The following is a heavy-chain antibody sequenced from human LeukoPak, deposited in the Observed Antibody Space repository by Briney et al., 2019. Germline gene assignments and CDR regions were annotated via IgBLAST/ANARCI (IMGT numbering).Heavy chain of an antibody. CDR2: IYSGGST. D-gene: IGHD6-19*01. CDR3: ARGAGSGFDY. J-gene: IGHJ4*02. V-gene: IGHV3-53*01. Sequence: QPGGSLRLSCAASGFTFSSYAMHWVRQAPGKGLEWVSVIYSGGSTYYADSVKGRFTISRDNSKNTLYLQMNSLRAEDTAVYYCARGAGSGFDYWGQGTLVTVSS. CDR1: GFTFSSYA.